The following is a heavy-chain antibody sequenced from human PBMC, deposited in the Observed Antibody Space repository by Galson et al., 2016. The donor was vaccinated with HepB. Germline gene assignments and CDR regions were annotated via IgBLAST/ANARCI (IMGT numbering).Heavy chain of an antibody. D-gene: IGHD6-25*01. CDR2: IYPGDSDA. V-gene: IGHV5-51*01. CDR1: GNSFATNW. Sequence: QSGAEVKKPGESLKISCKDSGNSFATNWIGWVRQMPGKGLEWMGIIYPGDSDARYSPSFQGQVTISADKSISTAYLQWSSLRASDTAMYFCSSPRGYANYFADWGQATLVTVSS. CDR3: SSPRGYANYFAD. J-gene: IGHJ4*02.